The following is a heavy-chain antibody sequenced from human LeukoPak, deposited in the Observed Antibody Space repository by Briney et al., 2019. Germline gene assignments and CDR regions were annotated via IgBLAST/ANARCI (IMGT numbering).Heavy chain of an antibody. CDR2: INPNSGGT. Sequence: ASVTVSCKASGYTFTGYYMHWVRQAPGQGLEWMGWINPNSGGTNYAQKFQGRVTMTRDTSISTAYMELSRLRSDDTAVYYCARGHDYGDYGWFDPWGQGTLVTVSS. CDR1: GYTFTGYY. D-gene: IGHD4-17*01. CDR3: ARGHDYGDYGWFDP. V-gene: IGHV1-2*02. J-gene: IGHJ5*02.